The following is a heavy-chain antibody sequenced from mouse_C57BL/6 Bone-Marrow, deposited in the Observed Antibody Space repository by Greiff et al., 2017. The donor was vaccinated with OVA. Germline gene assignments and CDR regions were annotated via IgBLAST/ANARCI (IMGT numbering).Heavy chain of an antibody. CDR3: ARLGGDYLWWYFDV. J-gene: IGHJ1*03. CDR1: GYTFTNYW. Sequence: VQLVESGAELVRPGTSVKMSCKASGYTFTNYWIGWAKQRPGHGLEWIGDIYPGGGYTTYNEKFKGKATLTADKSSSTAYMPLRSLTSEDSAIYYFARLGGDYLWWYFDVWGTGTTVTVSS. D-gene: IGHD2-13*01. CDR2: IYPGGGYT. V-gene: IGHV1-63*01.